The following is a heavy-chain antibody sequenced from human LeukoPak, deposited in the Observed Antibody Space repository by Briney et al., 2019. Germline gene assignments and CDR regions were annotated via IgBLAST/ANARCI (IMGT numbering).Heavy chain of an antibody. D-gene: IGHD1-26*01. CDR3: ARQSGGGVGATYYFDY. Sequence: SETLSLTCTVSGGSISSGGYYWIWNPQHPGQDLEGIGYIYYSGSTYYNPSLKSRVTISVDTSKNQFSLKLSSVTAADTAVYYCARQSGGGVGATYYFDYWGQGNLVTVSS. CDR1: GGSISSGGYY. V-gene: IGHV4-31*03. CDR2: IYYSGST. J-gene: IGHJ4*02.